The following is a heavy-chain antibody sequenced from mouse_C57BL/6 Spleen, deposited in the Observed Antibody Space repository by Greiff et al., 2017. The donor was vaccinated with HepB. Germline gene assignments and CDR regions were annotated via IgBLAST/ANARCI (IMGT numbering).Heavy chain of an antibody. CDR3: ARTYYDYDGLDD. CDR1: GYTFTDYY. V-gene: IGHV1-26*01. D-gene: IGHD2-4*01. Sequence: EVQLQQSGPELVKPGASVKISCKASGYTFTDYYMNWVKQSHGKSLEWIGDINPNNGGTSYNQTFKGKATLTVDKSSSTAYMELRSLTSEDSAVDDCARTYYDYDGLDDWGQGTTLTVSS. CDR2: INPNNGGT. J-gene: IGHJ2*01.